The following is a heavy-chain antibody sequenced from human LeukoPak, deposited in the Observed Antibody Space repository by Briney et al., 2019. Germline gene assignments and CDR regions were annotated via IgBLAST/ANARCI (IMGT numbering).Heavy chain of an antibody. J-gene: IGHJ4*02. CDR2: IGETGESRTI. CDR3: ARDSLLGSLIPFIDH. V-gene: IGHV3-11*04. CDR1: GFPFSAYS. Sequence: TGGSLRLSCATSGFPFSAYSMTWVRQAPGKGLEWIANIGETGESRTIYYADSVKGRFAVSRDNANSSLYLQMNNLRVDDTAVYFCARDSLLGSLIPFIDHWGQGTLVTVSS. D-gene: IGHD2-21*01.